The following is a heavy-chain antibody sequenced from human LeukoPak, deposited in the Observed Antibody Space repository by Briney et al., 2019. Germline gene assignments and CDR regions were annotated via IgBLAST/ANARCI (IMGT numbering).Heavy chain of an antibody. J-gene: IGHJ4*02. Sequence: QTGGSLRLSCAASGFTFSSYSMNWVRQPPGKGLEWVSYISSSSSTIFYADFVKGRFTISRDNAKNSLYLPMHTLLAEDTAVFYFARDYPICWLALSDYWGQGTLVTVSS. CDR3: ARDYPICWLALSDY. D-gene: IGHD3-3*01. CDR1: GFTFSSYS. CDR2: ISSSSSTI. V-gene: IGHV3-48*01.